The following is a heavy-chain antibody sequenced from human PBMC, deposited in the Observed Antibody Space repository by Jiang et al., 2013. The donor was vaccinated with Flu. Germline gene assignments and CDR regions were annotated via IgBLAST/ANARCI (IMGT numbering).Heavy chain of an antibody. Sequence: LLKPSETLSLTCTVSGVSITGYYWSWIRQPPGKGLEWIGYIYYQGNTNYNPSLWSRVTLSVDTSANQFSMKMTSVTAADTALYYCARFSSGPAVFDHWGQGALVAVSS. CDR1: GVSITGYY. J-gene: IGHJ4*02. CDR3: ARFSSGPAVFDH. V-gene: IGHV4-59*01. D-gene: IGHD3-22*01. CDR2: IYYQGNT.